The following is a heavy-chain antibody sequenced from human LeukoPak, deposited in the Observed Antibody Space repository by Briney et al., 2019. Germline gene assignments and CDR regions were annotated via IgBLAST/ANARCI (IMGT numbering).Heavy chain of an antibody. J-gene: IGHJ4*02. CDR3: ARGTSDSRVTPTRY. D-gene: IGHD3-22*01. V-gene: IGHV3-7*01. CDR2: INQGGRES. Sequence: PGGSLRLSCAASGFSFSTYWINWVRQAPGKGLEWVANINQGGRESYYVDSVKGRFTISRDNAKNSLYLQMNSLRAEDTAVYYCARGTSDSRVTPTRYWGQGTLVTVSS. CDR1: GFSFSTYW.